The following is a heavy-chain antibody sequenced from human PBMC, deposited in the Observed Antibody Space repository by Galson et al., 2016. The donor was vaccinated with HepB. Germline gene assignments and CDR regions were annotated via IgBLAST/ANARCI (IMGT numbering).Heavy chain of an antibody. J-gene: IGHJ4*02. CDR2: INQDGSVK. Sequence: SLRLSCAASGFIFTTYWMDWVRQAPGKGLEWVANINQDGSVKYYVASVRGRFTVSRDNSKNSLYLQMNSLRVEDTAVYYCATQLDFWGQGTLVTVSS. CDR1: GFIFTTYW. V-gene: IGHV3-7*01. CDR3: ATQLDF.